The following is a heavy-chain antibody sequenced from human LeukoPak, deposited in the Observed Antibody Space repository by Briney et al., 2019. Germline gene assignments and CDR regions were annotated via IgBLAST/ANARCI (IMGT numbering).Heavy chain of an antibody. D-gene: IGHD4-23*01. CDR1: GGSISSYY. CDR2: IYTSGST. Sequence: SGTLSLTCTVSGGSISSYYWSWIRQPAGKGLEWIGRIYTSGSTNYNPSLKSRVTISVDTSKNQFSLKLTSVTAADTAVYYCARAKYGGNSGGDVFDIWGQGTMVTVSS. V-gene: IGHV4-4*07. CDR3: ARAKYGGNSGGDVFDI. J-gene: IGHJ3*02.